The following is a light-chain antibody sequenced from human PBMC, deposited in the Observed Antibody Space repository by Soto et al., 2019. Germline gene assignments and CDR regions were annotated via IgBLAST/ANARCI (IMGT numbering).Light chain of an antibody. Sequence: EIVMTQSPATLSVSPGERGTLSCRASQSVSANLAWYQQKPGQAPRLLIYGASTRATGIPARFSGSGSGTEFTLTISSLQSEDFAVYDCQQYSNWPRTFGQGTKVEIK. CDR2: GAS. J-gene: IGKJ1*01. V-gene: IGKV3-15*01. CDR3: QQYSNWPRT. CDR1: QSVSAN.